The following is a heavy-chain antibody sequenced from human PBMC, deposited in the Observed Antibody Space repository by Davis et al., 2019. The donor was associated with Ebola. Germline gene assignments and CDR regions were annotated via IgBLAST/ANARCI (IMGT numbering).Heavy chain of an antibody. D-gene: IGHD3-22*01. V-gene: IGHV3-48*02. CDR1: GFTFSSYS. J-gene: IGHJ4*02. Sequence: GGSLRLSCAASGFTFSSYSMNWVRQAPGKGLEWVSYISSSSSTIYYADSVKGRFTISRDNAKNSLYLQMNSLRDEDTAVYYCARDVSDYDSSGYYYFSWDYWGQGTLVTVSS. CDR3: ARDVSDYDSSGYYYFSWDY. CDR2: ISSSSSTI.